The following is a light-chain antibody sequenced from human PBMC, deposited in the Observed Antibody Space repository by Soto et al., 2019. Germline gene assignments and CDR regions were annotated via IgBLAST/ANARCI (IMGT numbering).Light chain of an antibody. CDR3: GSWDSSLSDYV. CDR1: SSNIGGNA. CDR2: DDN. V-gene: IGLV1-51*01. J-gene: IGLJ1*01. Sequence: QSVLTQPPSAPAAPGPKVTISCSGTSSNIGGNAVSWYHQPPGTAPKLLIYDDNKRPSGIPDRFSGSKSGTPATLGIAGFQTGDEADYYCGSWDSSLSDYVFGTGTKVTVL.